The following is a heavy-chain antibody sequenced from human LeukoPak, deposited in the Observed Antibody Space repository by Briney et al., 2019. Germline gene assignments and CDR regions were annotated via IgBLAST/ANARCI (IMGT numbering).Heavy chain of an antibody. D-gene: IGHD3-3*01. Sequence: AGGSLRLSCVASGFTFGKYWMSWVRQAPGKGLEWVSIIYYDGSTYYADSVKGRFTISRDNSKNTMYLQMNSLRAEDTAVYYCARPLRINCGMDVWGQGTTVTVSS. CDR1: GFTFGKYW. CDR3: ARPLRINCGMDV. V-gene: IGHV3-53*01. CDR2: IYYDGST. J-gene: IGHJ6*02.